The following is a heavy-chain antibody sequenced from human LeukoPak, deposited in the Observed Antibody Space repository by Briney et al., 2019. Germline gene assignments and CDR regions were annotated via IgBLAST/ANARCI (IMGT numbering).Heavy chain of an antibody. CDR3: ARERRPTYYDFWSGYYI. Sequence: SETLSLTCAVYGGSFSGYYWSWIRQPPGKGLEWVGEINHSGSTNYNPSLKSRVTISVDTSKNQFSLKLSSVTAADTAVYYCARERRPTYYDFWSGYYIWGQGTLVTVSS. CDR2: INHSGST. CDR1: GGSFSGYY. D-gene: IGHD3-3*01. V-gene: IGHV4-34*01. J-gene: IGHJ4*02.